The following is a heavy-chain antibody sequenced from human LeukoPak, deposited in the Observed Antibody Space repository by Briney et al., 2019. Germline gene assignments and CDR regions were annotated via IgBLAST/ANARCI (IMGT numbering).Heavy chain of an antibody. CDR1: GFTFRSYG. CDR2: IWYDGSNR. D-gene: IGHD6-19*01. CDR3: ASLRRDSSGWYYFDY. J-gene: IGHJ4*02. Sequence: TGGSLRLSCAASGFTFRSYGMHWVRQAPDKGLEWVAIIWYDGSNRYYADSVKGRFTISRDNSKNTLYLQMNSLRAEDTAVYYCASLRRDSSGWYYFDYWGQGTLVSVSS. V-gene: IGHV3-33*01.